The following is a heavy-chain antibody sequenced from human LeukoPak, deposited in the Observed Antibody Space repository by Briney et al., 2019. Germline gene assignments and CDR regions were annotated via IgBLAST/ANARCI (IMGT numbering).Heavy chain of an antibody. Sequence: SVKVSCKASGYTFTSYYMHWVRQAPGQGLEWMGIINPSGGSTSYAQKFQGRVTMTRDTSTSTVYMELSSLRSEDTAVYYCARRITYYYDSSGYNDYWGQGTLVTVSS. V-gene: IGHV1-46*01. CDR2: INPSGGST. CDR3: ARRITYYYDSSGYNDY. CDR1: GYTFTSYY. J-gene: IGHJ4*02. D-gene: IGHD3-22*01.